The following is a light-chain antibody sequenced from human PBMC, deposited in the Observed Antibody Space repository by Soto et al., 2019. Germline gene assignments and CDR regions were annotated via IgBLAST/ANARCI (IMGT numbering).Light chain of an antibody. CDR2: GNS. Sequence: QSVLTQPPSVSGAPGQRVTFPSTGSGSNFGAGFDVHWYQQLPGTAPKLLIYGNSNRPSGVPDRFSGSKSGTSASLAITGLQAEDEADYYCQSYDSSLSGHVVFGGGTKLTV. CDR1: GSNFGAGFD. V-gene: IGLV1-40*01. CDR3: QSYDSSLSGHVV. J-gene: IGLJ2*01.